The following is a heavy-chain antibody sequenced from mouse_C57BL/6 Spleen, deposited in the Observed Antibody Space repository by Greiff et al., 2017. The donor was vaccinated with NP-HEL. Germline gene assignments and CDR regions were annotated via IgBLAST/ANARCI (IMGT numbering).Heavy chain of an antibody. V-gene: IGHV14-3*01. CDR3: ARGPFITTVVATRNYAMDY. Sequence: EVQLQQSVAELVRPGASVKLSCTASGFNIKNTYMHWVKQRPEQGLEWIGRIDPANGNTKYAPKFQGKATITADTSSNTAYLQLSSLTSEDTAIYYCARGPFITTVVATRNYAMDYWGQGTSVTVSS. D-gene: IGHD1-1*01. J-gene: IGHJ4*01. CDR1: GFNIKNTY. CDR2: IDPANGNT.